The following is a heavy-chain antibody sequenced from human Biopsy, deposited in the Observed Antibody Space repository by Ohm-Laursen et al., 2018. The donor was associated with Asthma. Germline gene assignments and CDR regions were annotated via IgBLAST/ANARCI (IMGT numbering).Heavy chain of an antibody. CDR1: GFTFGDYW. J-gene: IGHJ1*01. Sequence: SLRLSCAVSGFTFGDYWMSWVRQVPGKGLEWVANIKHDGTEKNHVDSLKGRFTISRDNAKNSLYLQMNSLRAEDTAVYYCARTFHFWSPYHAEHYQLWGQGTLATVSS. D-gene: IGHD3-3*02. V-gene: IGHV3-7*01. CDR3: ARTFHFWSPYHAEHYQL. CDR2: IKHDGTEK.